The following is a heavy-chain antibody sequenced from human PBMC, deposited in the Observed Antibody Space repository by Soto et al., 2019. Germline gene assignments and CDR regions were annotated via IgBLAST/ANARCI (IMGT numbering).Heavy chain of an antibody. J-gene: IGHJ4*02. Sequence: ASVKVACKASGYTVTSYYMHWVRQAPGKGLEWMGIINPSGCSTTYAQKFQGGLTMTRDTSTSRFRVELSRMKSEDTAMYYCAKTSGYTDRNYFDYWRQGTLVTVSS. V-gene: IGHV1-46*01. CDR1: GYTVTSYY. CDR2: INPSGCST. D-gene: IGHD2-2*02. CDR3: AKTSGYTDRNYFDY.